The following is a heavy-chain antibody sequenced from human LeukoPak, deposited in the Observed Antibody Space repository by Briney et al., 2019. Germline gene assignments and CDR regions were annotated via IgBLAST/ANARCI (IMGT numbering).Heavy chain of an antibody. Sequence: GASVTVSCKSSGYTFTGCYMHWVRQAPGQGLEWMGRINPNSGGTNYAQKFQGRVTMTRDTSISKAYMELSRLRSDDTAVYYCARVAAAGAWVDYWGQGTLVTVSS. CDR2: INPNSGGT. V-gene: IGHV1-2*06. D-gene: IGHD6-13*01. CDR3: ARVAAAGAWVDY. CDR1: GYTFTGCY. J-gene: IGHJ4*02.